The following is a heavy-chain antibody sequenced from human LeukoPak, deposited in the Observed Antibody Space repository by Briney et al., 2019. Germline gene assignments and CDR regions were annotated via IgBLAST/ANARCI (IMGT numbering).Heavy chain of an antibody. CDR2: IYPGDSDT. J-gene: IGHJ6*03. CDR3: ARRSSSTSSYYYMDV. CDR1: GYSFTSYW. Sequence: GESLKISWKGSGYSFTSYWIGWVRQMPGKGLEWMGIIYPGDSDTRYSPSFQGQVTISADKSISTAYLQWSSLKASDTAMYYCARRSSSTSSYYYMDVWGKGTTVTISS. V-gene: IGHV5-51*01. D-gene: IGHD2-2*01.